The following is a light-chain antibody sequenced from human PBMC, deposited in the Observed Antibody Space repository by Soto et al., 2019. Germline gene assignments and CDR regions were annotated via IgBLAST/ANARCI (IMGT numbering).Light chain of an antibody. CDR2: AAS. CDR3: LQDYNYPWT. CDR1: QDIRND. Sequence: IQMTQSPSSLSASVGDRVTITCRASQDIRNDLGWYQEKPRQAPKLLIYAASNLQSGVPSRFSGSGSGTDFTLTISSMQPEDFATYYCLQDYNYPWTFGQGTKVEV. J-gene: IGKJ1*01. V-gene: IGKV1-6*01.